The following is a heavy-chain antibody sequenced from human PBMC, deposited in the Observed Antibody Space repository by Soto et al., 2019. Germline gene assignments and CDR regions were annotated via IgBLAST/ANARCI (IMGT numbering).Heavy chain of an antibody. CDR1: GGSFSGYY. J-gene: IGHJ6*03. D-gene: IGHD2-2*01. Sequence: SETLSLTCAVYGGSFSGYYWSWIRQPPGKGLEWIGEINHSGSTNYNPSLKSRVTISVDTSKNQFSLKLSSVTAADTAVYYCARGRRGADIVVVPAAMRYYMDVWGKGTTVTVSS. CDR3: ARGRRGADIVVVPAAMRYYMDV. V-gene: IGHV4-34*01. CDR2: INHSGST.